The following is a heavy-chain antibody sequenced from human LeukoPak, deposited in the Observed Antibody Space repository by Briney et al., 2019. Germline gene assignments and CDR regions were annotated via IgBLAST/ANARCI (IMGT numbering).Heavy chain of an antibody. CDR1: GYTFTGYY. Sequence: ASVKVSCKATGYTFTGYYMHWVRQAPGQGLEWMGRINPNSGGTNYAQKFQGRVTMTRDTSISTAYMELSRLRADDTAMYYCARKRDYYHGPAPFDPWGQGTLVTVSS. J-gene: IGHJ5*02. D-gene: IGHD3-10*01. V-gene: IGHV1-2*06. CDR3: ARKRDYYHGPAPFDP. CDR2: INPNSGGT.